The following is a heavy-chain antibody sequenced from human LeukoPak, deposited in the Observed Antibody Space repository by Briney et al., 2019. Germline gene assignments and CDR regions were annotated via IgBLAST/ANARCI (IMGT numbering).Heavy chain of an antibody. J-gene: IGHJ4*02. V-gene: IGHV1-18*01. CDR2: ISAYNGNT. D-gene: IGHD5-24*01. CDR3: ARGRDGYNLASTDY. Sequence: ASVEVSCKASGYTFTSYGISWVRQAPGQGLEWMGWISAYNGNTNYAQKLQGRVTMTTDTSTSTAYMELRSLRSDDTAVYYCARGRDGYNLASTDYWGQGTLVTVSS. CDR1: GYTFTSYG.